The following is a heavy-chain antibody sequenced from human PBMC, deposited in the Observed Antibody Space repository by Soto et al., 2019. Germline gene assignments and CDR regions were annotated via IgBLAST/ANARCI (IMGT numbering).Heavy chain of an antibody. J-gene: IGHJ6*02. CDR1: GFTFSNHA. CDR2: ISYDGINK. V-gene: IGHV3-30-3*01. CDR3: ARVPPQFYYFYGMDV. Sequence: PGGSLRLSCAASGFTFSNHAMHWVRQAPGKGLEWVAVISYDGINKYYADSVTGRFTISRDNSKNTLYLQMNRLRPEDTAVFYCARVPPQFYYFYGMDVWGQGTTVTVSS.